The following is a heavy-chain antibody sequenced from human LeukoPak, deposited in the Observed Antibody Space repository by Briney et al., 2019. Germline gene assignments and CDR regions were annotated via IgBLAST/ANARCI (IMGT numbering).Heavy chain of an antibody. CDR3: ARVTLTGYYAFDY. CDR2: LSFDGSYK. V-gene: IGHV3-30*03. CDR1: GFTFSTYG. Sequence: GGSLRLSCAASGFTFSTYGMHWVRQAPGKGLEWVALLSFDGSYKYYSDSVKGRFTISRDNSKNTLYLQMNSLRAEDTAVYYCARVTLTGYYAFDYWGQGTLVTVSS. D-gene: IGHD3-9*01. J-gene: IGHJ4*02.